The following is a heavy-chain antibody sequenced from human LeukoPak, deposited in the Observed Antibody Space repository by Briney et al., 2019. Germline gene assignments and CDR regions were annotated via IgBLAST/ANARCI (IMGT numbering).Heavy chain of an antibody. Sequence: SETLSLTCTVSGGSISSGSYYWSWIRQPAGKGLEWIGRIYTSGSTNYNPSLKSRVAISVDTSKNQFSLKLSSVTAADTAVYYCAALNYGSGSYLSAYYFDYWGQGTLVTVSS. V-gene: IGHV4-61*02. CDR2: IYTSGST. J-gene: IGHJ4*02. CDR3: AALNYGSGSYLSAYYFDY. CDR1: GGSISSGSYY. D-gene: IGHD3-10*01.